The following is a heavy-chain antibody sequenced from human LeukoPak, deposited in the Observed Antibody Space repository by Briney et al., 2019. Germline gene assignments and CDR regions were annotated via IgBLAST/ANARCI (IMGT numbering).Heavy chain of an antibody. CDR1: GVSINSYY. V-gene: IGHV4-59*12. Sequence: PSETLSLTCTVSGVSINSYYWSWLRQPPGKGLEWIGYIYYSGSTNYNPSLKSRVTIPVDKSKNQFSLKITSATAADTAVYYCARETPFFDSWGQGTLVTVSS. J-gene: IGHJ4*02. CDR3: ARETPFFDS. CDR2: IYYSGST.